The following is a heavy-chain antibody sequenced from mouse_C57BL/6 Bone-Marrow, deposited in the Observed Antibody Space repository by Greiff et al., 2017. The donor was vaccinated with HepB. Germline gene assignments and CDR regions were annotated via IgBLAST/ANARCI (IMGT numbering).Heavy chain of an antibody. CDR1: GFSLTSYG. CDR2: IWSDGST. V-gene: IGHV2-6*03. J-gene: IGHJ1*03. CDR3: ATNYGSSLYWYFDV. D-gene: IGHD1-1*01. Sequence: VKVVESGPGLVAPSQSLSITCTVSGFSLTSYGVHWVRQPPGKGLEWLVVIWSDGSTTYNSALKSRLSISKDNSKSQVFLKMNSLQTDDTAMYYCATNYGSSLYWYFDVWGTGTTVTVSS.